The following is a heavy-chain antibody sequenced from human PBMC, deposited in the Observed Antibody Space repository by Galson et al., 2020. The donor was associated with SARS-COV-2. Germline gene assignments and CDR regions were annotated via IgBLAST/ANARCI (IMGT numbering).Heavy chain of an antibody. CDR2: ISAYNGNT. CDR3: ATPGDYYDSSGYYYYAFDI. CDR1: GSTFTSYG. D-gene: IGHD3-22*01. V-gene: IGHV1-18*04. Sequence: PAGLVTVSCKASGSTFTSYGISWVRQAPGQGHEWMGWISAYNGNTNYAQKLQGRVTMTTDTSTRTAYMEPGSLRSDDTAVYYCATPGDYYDSSGYYYYAFDIWGQGTRVTVSS. J-gene: IGHJ3*02.